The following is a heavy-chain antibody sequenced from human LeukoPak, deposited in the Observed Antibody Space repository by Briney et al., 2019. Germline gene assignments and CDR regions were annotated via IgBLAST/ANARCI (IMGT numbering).Heavy chain of an antibody. CDR1: GYTFTGYG. J-gene: IGHJ3*02. CDR3: ATTGWTDAFDI. Sequence: ASVKVSCKASGYTFTGYGISWVRQAPGQGLEWMGWISAYNGNTNYAQKLQGRVTMTTDTSASTAYMDLRSLRSDDTAVYYGATTGWTDAFDIWGQGTMVTVSS. D-gene: IGHD6-19*01. CDR2: ISAYNGNT. V-gene: IGHV1-18*01.